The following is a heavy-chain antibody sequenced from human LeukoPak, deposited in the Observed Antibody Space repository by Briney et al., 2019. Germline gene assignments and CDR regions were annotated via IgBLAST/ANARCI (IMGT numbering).Heavy chain of an antibody. J-gene: IGHJ6*02. CDR3: ARRTYYYDSSIVSGYYGMDV. CDR2: IYYSGST. Sequence: SETLSLTCTVSGGSISSGDYYWSWIRQPPGKGLEWIGYIYYSGSTYYNPSLKSRVTISVDTSKNQFSLKLSSVTAADTAVYYCARRTYYYDSSIVSGYYGMDVWGQGTTVTVSS. D-gene: IGHD3-22*01. V-gene: IGHV4-30-4*01. CDR1: GGSISSGDYY.